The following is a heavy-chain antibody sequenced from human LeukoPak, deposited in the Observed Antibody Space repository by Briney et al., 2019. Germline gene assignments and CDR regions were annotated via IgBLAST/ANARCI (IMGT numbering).Heavy chain of an antibody. CDR2: IDSAGSTT. CDR3: VRGSGGFRLYYYVYMDV. CDR1: GFTFRNYW. D-gene: IGHD2-15*01. J-gene: IGHJ6*03. V-gene: IGHV3-74*01. Sequence: GGSLRLSCAASGFTFRNYWMDWVRQAPGKGLVWVSRIDSAGSTTSYADSVKGRFIISRDYARNTLYLQMNSLRDEDTAVYYCVRGSGGFRLYYYVYMDVWGKGTTVTVS.